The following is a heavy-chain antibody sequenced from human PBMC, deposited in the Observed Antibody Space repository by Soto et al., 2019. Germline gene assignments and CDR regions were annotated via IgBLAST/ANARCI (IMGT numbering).Heavy chain of an antibody. J-gene: IGHJ4*02. CDR2: IDPGDSYT. Sequence: PGESLKISCKGSGYSFTSYWISWVRQMPGKGLEWMGRIDPGDSYTNYSPSFQGHVTISADKSISTAYLQWSSLEASDTAMYYCTRHRGGDRAPADYWGQGTLVTVSS. CDR3: TRHRGGDRAPADY. D-gene: IGHD2-21*02. CDR1: GYSFTSYW. V-gene: IGHV5-10-1*01.